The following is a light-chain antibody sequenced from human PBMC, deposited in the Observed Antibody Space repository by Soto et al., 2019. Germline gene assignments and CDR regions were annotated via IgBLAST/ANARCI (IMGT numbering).Light chain of an antibody. Sequence: QSVLTQPPSASGTPGQRVTISCSGSSSNIGSNYVCWYQQLPGTAPTLLIYRNNQRSSGVPARFSGSKSGTSASLAISGLRSEDEGDYYCATWDDSLSVVFGGGTQLTVL. CDR2: RNN. V-gene: IGLV1-47*01. CDR3: ATWDDSLSVV. CDR1: SSNIGSNY. J-gene: IGLJ2*01.